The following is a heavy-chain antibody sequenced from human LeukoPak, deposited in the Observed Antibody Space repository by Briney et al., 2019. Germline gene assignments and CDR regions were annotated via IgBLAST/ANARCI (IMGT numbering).Heavy chain of an antibody. D-gene: IGHD3-10*01. CDR1: GFIVSQNY. Sequence: PGRSLRLSCAASGFIVSQNYMSWVRQAPGKGLEWVSVIFRGDDTNYVDSVKGRFTIFRDNSKNTLYLQMNSLTAEDTAVYYCARHVWFGEHNGHENWFDPWGQGTLVIVSS. J-gene: IGHJ5*02. V-gene: IGHV3-66*04. CDR2: IFRGDDT. CDR3: ARHVWFGEHNGHENWFDP.